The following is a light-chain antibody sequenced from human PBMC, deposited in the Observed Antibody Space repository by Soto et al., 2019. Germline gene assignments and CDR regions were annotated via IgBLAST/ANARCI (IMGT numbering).Light chain of an antibody. CDR1: SSNFGAGYD. CDR2: GNS. Sequence: QSVLTQPPSVSGAPGQRVTISCTGSSSNFGAGYDVHWYQQLPGTAPKLLIYGNSNRPSGVPDRISGSKSGTSASLAITGLQAEDEADYYCQSYDSSLSVWVFGGGTQLTVL. V-gene: IGLV1-40*01. CDR3: QSYDSSLSVWV. J-gene: IGLJ3*02.